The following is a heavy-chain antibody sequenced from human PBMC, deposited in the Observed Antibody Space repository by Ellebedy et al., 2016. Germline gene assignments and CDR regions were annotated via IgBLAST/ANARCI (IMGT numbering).Heavy chain of an antibody. D-gene: IGHD6-13*01. CDR3: ARHSLSWGAAAGGEDY. CDR2: IYYSGST. CDR1: GGSISSYY. V-gene: IGHV4-59*08. J-gene: IGHJ4*02. Sequence: GSLRLSCTVSGGSISSYYWSWIRQPPGKGLEWIGYIYYSGSTNYNPSLKSRVTISVDTSKNQFSLKLSSVTAADTAVYYCARHSLSWGAAAGGEDYWGQGTLVTVSS.